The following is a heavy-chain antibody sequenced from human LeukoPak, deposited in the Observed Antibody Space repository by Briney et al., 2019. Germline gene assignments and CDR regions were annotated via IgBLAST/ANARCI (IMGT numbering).Heavy chain of an antibody. CDR2: IIPIFGTA. V-gene: IGHV1-69*06. Sequence: SVKVSCKASGGTFGSYAISWVRQAPGQGLEWMGRIIPIFGTANYAQKFQGRVTITADKSTSTAYMELSSLRSEDTAVYYCARALGYYDSSGLDYWGQGTLVTVSS. CDR1: GGTFGSYA. J-gene: IGHJ4*02. D-gene: IGHD3-22*01. CDR3: ARALGYYDSSGLDY.